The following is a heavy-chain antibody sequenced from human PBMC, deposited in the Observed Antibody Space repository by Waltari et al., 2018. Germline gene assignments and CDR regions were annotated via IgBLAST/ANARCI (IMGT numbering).Heavy chain of an antibody. J-gene: IGHJ5*02. CDR1: GGSISRSSYY. CDR2: IYYSGTT. V-gene: IGHV4-39*01. Sequence: QLQLQESGPGLMKPSETLSLTCTVSGGSISRSSYYWGWIRQSPGKGLEWIASIYYSGTTYYNPPLESRVTISGDTSKNQFSLRLTSVTAADTAVYYCARHWKRNGYRFDPWGQGTLVTVSS. D-gene: IGHD5-12*01. CDR3: ARHWKRNGYRFDP.